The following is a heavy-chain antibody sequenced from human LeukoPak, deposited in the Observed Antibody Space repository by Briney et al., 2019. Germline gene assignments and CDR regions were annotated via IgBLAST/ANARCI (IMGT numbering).Heavy chain of an antibody. CDR2: INPNSGGT. J-gene: IGHJ4*02. D-gene: IGHD3-10*01. CDR1: GYTFTGYY. Sequence: ASVKVSCRASGYTFTGYYMHGVRQAPGQGLEWMGWINPNSGGTNYAQKFQGRVTITRDTSISTAYMELSRLRSDDTAVYYCARPYYYGSGSPFDYWGQGTLVTVSS. V-gene: IGHV1-2*02. CDR3: ARPYYYGSGSPFDY.